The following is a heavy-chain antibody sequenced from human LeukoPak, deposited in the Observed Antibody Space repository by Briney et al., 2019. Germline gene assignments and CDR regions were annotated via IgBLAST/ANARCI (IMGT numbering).Heavy chain of an antibody. Sequence: ASGTASCKVFGYTLTELSMEWVRQPHGKGREWMGGFDPEDGETIYAQKFQGRVTMTEDTSRDTAYIELSSLRSEDTAVYYCATDLNSGSYSLDLYGRDVWGQGTTVTVSS. CDR1: GYTLTELS. J-gene: IGHJ6*02. D-gene: IGHD1-26*01. V-gene: IGHV1-24*01. CDR3: ATDLNSGSYSLDLYGRDV. CDR2: FDPEDGET.